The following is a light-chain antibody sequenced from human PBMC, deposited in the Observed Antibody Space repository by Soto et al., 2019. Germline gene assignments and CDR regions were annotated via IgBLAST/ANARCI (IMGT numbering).Light chain of an antibody. Sequence: ESVLTQSPGTLSLSPGERATLSCRVTQSVSSRYLAWYQQKPGQAPRLLIYAASSRATGVPGRFRGSGSGTEFTPTISGLEPEDFAVYYCQLYDNSPLFTFGQGT. CDR1: QSVSSRY. V-gene: IGKV3-20*01. CDR2: AAS. J-gene: IGKJ2*01. CDR3: QLYDNSPLFT.